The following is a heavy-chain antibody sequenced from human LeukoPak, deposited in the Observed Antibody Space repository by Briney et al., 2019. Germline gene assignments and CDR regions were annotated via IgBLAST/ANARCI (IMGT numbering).Heavy chain of an antibody. CDR1: GYTFTSYA. D-gene: IGHD4-17*01. Sequence: ASMKVSCKASGYTFTSYAIHWVRQAPGQGLEWMGRINPNSGDTNYAQKFQGRVTMTRDTSITTAYLELSGLRSDDTALFYCAREATTLPSPLGYWGQGTLVTVSS. CDR3: AREATTLPSPLGY. CDR2: INPNSGDT. J-gene: IGHJ4*02. V-gene: IGHV1-2*06.